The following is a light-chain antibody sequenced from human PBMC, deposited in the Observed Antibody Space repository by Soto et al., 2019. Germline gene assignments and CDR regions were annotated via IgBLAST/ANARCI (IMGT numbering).Light chain of an antibody. J-gene: IGKJ1*01. CDR3: QHYNSFWT. V-gene: IGKV1-5*03. CDR2: RAS. Sequence: DIQMTQSPSTLSASVGDRVTITCRASQSISDWLAWYQQKPGKAPQLLIYRASTLHNGVPSRFSGSGSGTEFTLTISSLPPDDVATYYCQHYNSFWTFGHGTKVEIK. CDR1: QSISDW.